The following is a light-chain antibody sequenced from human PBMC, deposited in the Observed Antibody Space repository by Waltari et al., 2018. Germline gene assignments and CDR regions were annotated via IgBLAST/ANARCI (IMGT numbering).Light chain of an antibody. CDR2: GAS. J-gene: IGKJ1*01. CDR3: QHYVRLPAT. CDR1: QSVSRT. V-gene: IGKV3-20*01. Sequence: EIVLTKSPGILSLSPGERATLSCRASQSVSRTLAWYQQKPGQAPRPLIYGASTRATGIPDRFSGGGSGTDFSLTISRLEPEDFAVYYCQHYVRLPATFGQGTKVEIK.